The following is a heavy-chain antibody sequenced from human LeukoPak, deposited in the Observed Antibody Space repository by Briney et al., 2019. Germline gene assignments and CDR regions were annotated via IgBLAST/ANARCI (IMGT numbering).Heavy chain of an antibody. V-gene: IGHV4-4*07. CDR3: ARAGYCSGGSCFRVYYFDS. J-gene: IGHJ4*02. CDR1: GGSISSYY. Sequence: SETLSLTCTVSGGSISSYYWSWIRQPAGKGLEWIGRIYTSGSTNFNPSLKSRVTISVDTSKNQFSLKLSSVTAADTAVYYCARAGYCSGGSCFRVYYFDSWGQGALVTVSS. D-gene: IGHD2-15*01. CDR2: IYTSGST.